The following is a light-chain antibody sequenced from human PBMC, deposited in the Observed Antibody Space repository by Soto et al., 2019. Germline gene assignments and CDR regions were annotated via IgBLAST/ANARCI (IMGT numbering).Light chain of an antibody. J-gene: IGLJ1*01. CDR1: SSDVGAYNY. Sequence: QSALTQPASVSGSPGQSITISCTGTSSDVGAYNYVSWYQQHPGKAPKLMIYEVSNRPSGVSNRFSGSKSGNTASLTISGLQAEDEADYYCSSYTSSSTPYVFGTGTKLTVL. CDR3: SSYTSSSTPYV. CDR2: EVS. V-gene: IGLV2-14*01.